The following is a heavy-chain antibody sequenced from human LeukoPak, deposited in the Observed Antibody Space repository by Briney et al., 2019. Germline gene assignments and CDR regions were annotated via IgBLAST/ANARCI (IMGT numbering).Heavy chain of an antibody. CDR1: GFTFSSYA. D-gene: IGHD1-1*01. CDR2: ISGSGGST. V-gene: IGHV3-23*01. Sequence: PGGSLRLSCAVSGFTFSSYAMSWVRQAPGKGLEWVSAISGSGGSTYYADSVKGRFTISRDNSKNTLYLQMNSLRAEDTAVYYCATVAGLERDSDYWGQGTLVTVSS. CDR3: ATVAGLERDSDY. J-gene: IGHJ4*02.